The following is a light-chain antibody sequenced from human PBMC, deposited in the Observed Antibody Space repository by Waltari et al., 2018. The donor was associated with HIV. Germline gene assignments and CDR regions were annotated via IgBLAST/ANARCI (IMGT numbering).Light chain of an antibody. CDR1: NSDIGGYNY. V-gene: IGLV2-14*01. Sequence: QSALTQPASVSGSLGPSVTISCPGANSDIGGYNYVSWYQQHPGKAPKLIIHGVSNRPSGGSDRFSCSKAGNTASLTISGLQAEDESDYYCSSFITTTTRVVFGGGTRLTVL. CDR3: SSFITTTTRVV. CDR2: GVS. J-gene: IGLJ2*01.